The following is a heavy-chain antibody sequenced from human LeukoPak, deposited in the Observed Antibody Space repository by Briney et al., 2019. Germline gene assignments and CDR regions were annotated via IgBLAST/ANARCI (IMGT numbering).Heavy chain of an antibody. V-gene: IGHV1-46*01. J-gene: IGHJ4*02. Sequence: ASVKVSCKASGYTFTSYYMHWVRQAPGQGLEWMGIINPSGGSTSYAQKFQGRVTMTRDTSTSTVYMELSSLRSEDTAVYYCASALADCGGDCYSAFDYWGQGTLVTVSS. CDR1: GYTFTSYY. D-gene: IGHD2-21*02. CDR2: INPSGGST. CDR3: ASALADCGGDCYSAFDY.